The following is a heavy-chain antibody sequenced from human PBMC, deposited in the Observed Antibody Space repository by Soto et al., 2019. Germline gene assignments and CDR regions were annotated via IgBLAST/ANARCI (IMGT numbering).Heavy chain of an antibody. D-gene: IGHD2-2*02. CDR3: ARNGYCISTSCYSDYYYGMDV. CDR1: GGTFSRCA. CDR2: INPIFGTP. J-gene: IGHJ6*02. Sequence: QVQLVQYGAEVKKPGSSVKVSCKASGGTFSRCAISWVRQALGQGLEWMGGINPIFGTPDYAQKFQGRVTITTDESTSTAYMELSSLRSEDTAVYYCARNGYCISTSCYSDYYYGMDVWGQGTTVTVSS. V-gene: IGHV1-69*05.